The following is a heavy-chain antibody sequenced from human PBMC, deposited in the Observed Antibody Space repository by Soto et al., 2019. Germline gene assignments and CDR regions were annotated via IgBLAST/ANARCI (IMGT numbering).Heavy chain of an antibody. CDR2: ISKDGSKK. D-gene: IGHD3-10*01. V-gene: IGHV3-30*18. J-gene: IGHJ3*02. Sequence: GGSLRLSCAASGFMFSGFGMRWVRQAPGKGLQWVAGISKDGSKKYYADSVKGRFTISRDNSKKTLYLQMNSLRAEDTAVYYCANPSGYYFGLGSHDEASDMWGQGTGVTVSS. CDR3: ANPSGYYFGLGSHDEASDM. CDR1: GFMFSGFG.